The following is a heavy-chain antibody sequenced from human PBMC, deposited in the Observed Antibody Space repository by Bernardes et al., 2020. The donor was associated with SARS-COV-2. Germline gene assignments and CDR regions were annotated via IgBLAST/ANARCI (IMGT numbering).Heavy chain of an antibody. V-gene: IGHV3-11*01. CDR1: GFTFSDYY. CDR3: ARDYYDSSGYYLNYYYYGMDV. D-gene: IGHD3-22*01. Sequence: VGSLILSCAASGFTFSDYYMSWIRQAPGKGLEWVSYISSSGSTIYYADSVKGRFTISRDNAKNSLYLQMNSLRAEDTAVYYCARDYYDSSGYYLNYYYYGMDVWGQGTTVTVSS. CDR2: ISSSGSTI. J-gene: IGHJ6*02.